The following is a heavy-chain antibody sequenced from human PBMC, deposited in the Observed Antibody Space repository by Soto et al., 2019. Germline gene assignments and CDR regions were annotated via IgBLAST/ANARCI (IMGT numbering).Heavy chain of an antibody. J-gene: IGHJ5*02. V-gene: IGHV2-26*04. CDR2: IFSNDEK. Sequence: QVTVKESGPVLVKPTETLTLTCTVSGFSLSNAGLGVSWIRQPPGKALEWLAHIFSNDEKSYSTSLKSRLTISKDTSKSQVVLTMTNMAPVDTATYYCASTYSTSWYLFDPWGQGTLVTVSS. CDR1: GFSLSNAGLG. CDR3: ASTYSTSWYLFDP. D-gene: IGHD6-13*01.